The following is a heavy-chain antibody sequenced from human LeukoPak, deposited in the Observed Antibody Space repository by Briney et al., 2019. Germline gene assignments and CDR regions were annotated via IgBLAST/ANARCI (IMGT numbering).Heavy chain of an antibody. Sequence: PGGSLRLSCAASGFTFSSYAMSWVRQAPGKGLEWVSAISGSGGSTYYADSVKGRFTISRDNSKNTLYLQMNSLRAGDTAVYYCAKARGYSGYERFFDYWGQGTLVTVSS. CDR3: AKARGYSGYERFFDY. CDR2: ISGSGGST. D-gene: IGHD5-12*01. V-gene: IGHV3-23*01. J-gene: IGHJ4*02. CDR1: GFTFSSYA.